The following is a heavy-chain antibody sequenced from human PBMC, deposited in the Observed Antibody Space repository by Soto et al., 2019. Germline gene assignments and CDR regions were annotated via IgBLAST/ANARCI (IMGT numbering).Heavy chain of an antibody. CDR2: IIPIFGTA. CDR1: GGTFSSYA. J-gene: IGHJ5*02. CDR3: ARDCKGELPFPGSCGP. V-gene: IGHV1-69*13. D-gene: IGHD1-26*01. Sequence: SVKVSCKASGGTFSSYAISWVRQAPGQGLEWMGGIIPIFGTANYAQKFQGRVTINADESTSTAYMELSSLRSEDTAVYYCARDCKGELPFPGSCGPLGQGTRVTVSS.